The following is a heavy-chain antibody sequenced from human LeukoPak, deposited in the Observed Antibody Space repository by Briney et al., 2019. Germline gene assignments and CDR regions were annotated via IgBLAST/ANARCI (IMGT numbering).Heavy chain of an antibody. Sequence: PGRSLRLSCAASGFTFSSYAMHWVRQAPGKGLEWVAVISYDGSNKYYADSVKGRFTISRDNSKNTLYLQMNSLRAEDSAVYYCAKEGDSVPTAMAPGYWGQGTLVTVSS. CDR2: ISYDGSNK. CDR3: AKEGDSVPTAMAPGY. CDR1: GFTFSSYA. J-gene: IGHJ4*02. D-gene: IGHD5-18*01. V-gene: IGHV3-30-3*01.